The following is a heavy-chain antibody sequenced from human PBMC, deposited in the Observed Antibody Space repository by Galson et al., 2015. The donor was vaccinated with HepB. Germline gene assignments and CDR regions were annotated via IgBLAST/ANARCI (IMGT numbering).Heavy chain of an antibody. CDR3: ARQFYSGSYYDY. Sequence: ETLSLTCTVSGGSISSYYWSWIRQPPGKGLEWIGYIYYSGSTNYNPSLKSRVTISVDTSKNQFSLKLSSVTAADTAVYYCARQFYSGSYYDYWGQGTLVTVSS. J-gene: IGHJ4*02. CDR2: IYYSGST. D-gene: IGHD1-26*01. V-gene: IGHV4-59*08. CDR1: GGSISSYY.